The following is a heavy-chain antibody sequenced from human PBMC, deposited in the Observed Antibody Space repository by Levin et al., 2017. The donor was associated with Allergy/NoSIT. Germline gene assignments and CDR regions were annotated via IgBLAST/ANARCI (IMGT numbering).Heavy chain of an antibody. V-gene: IGHV4-61*01. CDR3: ARDGGYGSGSYRFDP. Sequence: SETLSLTCTVSGGSVSSGSYYWSWIRQPPGKGLEWIGYIYYSGSTSYNPSLKSRVTISVDKSKNQFSLKLSSVTAADTAVYYCARDGGYGSGSYRFDPWGQGTLVTVSS. CDR2: IYYSGST. J-gene: IGHJ5*02. D-gene: IGHD3-10*01. CDR1: GGSVSSGSYY.